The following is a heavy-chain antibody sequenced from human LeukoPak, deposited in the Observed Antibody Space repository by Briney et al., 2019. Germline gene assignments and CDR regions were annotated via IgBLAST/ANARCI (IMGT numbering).Heavy chain of an antibody. J-gene: IGHJ4*02. Sequence: GGSLRLSCAASGFTFSSYSMNWVRQAPGKGLEWVSSISSSSSYRYYADSVKGRFTISRDNAKNSLYLQMNSLRAEDTAVYYCARRTEAPWYYDSSGYPYYFDYWGQGTLVTVSS. CDR3: ARRTEAPWYYDSSGYPYYFDY. CDR2: ISSSSSYR. CDR1: GFTFSSYS. V-gene: IGHV3-21*01. D-gene: IGHD3-22*01.